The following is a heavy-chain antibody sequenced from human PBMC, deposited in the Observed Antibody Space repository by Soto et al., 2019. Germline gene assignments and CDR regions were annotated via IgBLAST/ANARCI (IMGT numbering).Heavy chain of an antibody. CDR2: ISAYNGNT. Sequence: GASVKVSCKASGYTFTSYGISWVRQAPGQGLEWMGWISAYNGNTNYAQKLQGRVTMTTDTSTSTAYMELRSLRSDDTAVYYCVLLWLGELLDSDYYGMDVWGQGTTVTVSS. CDR1: GYTFTSYG. J-gene: IGHJ6*02. CDR3: VLLWLGELLDSDYYGMDV. D-gene: IGHD3-10*01. V-gene: IGHV1-18*01.